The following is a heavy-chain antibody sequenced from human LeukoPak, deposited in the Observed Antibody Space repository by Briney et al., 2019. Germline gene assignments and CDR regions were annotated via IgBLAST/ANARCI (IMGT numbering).Heavy chain of an antibody. CDR2: VFYTGSA. D-gene: IGHD3-10*01. V-gene: IGHV4-39*07. CDR3: ARLQYYSGSGSYPDY. J-gene: IGHJ4*02. Sequence: KGLEWIGGVFYTGSAYYNPSLKSRATVSIGTSRTQFSLNLTSVTAADTAVYYCARLQYYSGSGSYPDYWGQGTLVTVSS.